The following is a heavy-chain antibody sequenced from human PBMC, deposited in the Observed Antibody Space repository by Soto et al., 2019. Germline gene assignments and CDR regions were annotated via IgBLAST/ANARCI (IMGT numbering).Heavy chain of an antibody. CDR1: GGTFSSYA. Sequence: ASVKVSCKASGGTFSSYAISWVRQAPGQGLEWMGGIIPIFGTANYAQKFQGRVTITADESTSTAYMELSSLRSEDTAVYYCARPSKTITMVRGVIIKVSPPGEYYYYGMDVWGQGTTVTVSS. J-gene: IGHJ6*02. CDR3: ARPSKTITMVRGVIIKVSPPGEYYYYGMDV. D-gene: IGHD3-10*01. CDR2: IIPIFGTA. V-gene: IGHV1-69*13.